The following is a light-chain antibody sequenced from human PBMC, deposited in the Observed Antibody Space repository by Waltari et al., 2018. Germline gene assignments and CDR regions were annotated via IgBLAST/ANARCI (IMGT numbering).Light chain of an antibody. CDR3: QHGYGTPYS. CDR2: KAS. Sequence: DIQMTKSPSSLSESVGDRVTITCRASENVNNYLNWYQQKPGKAPKLLIYKASTLQSGVPSRFSGSGSGTDYTFTISSLQSEDVATYYCQHGYGTPYSFGQGTKVEIK. J-gene: IGKJ2*03. CDR1: ENVNNY. V-gene: IGKV1-39*01.